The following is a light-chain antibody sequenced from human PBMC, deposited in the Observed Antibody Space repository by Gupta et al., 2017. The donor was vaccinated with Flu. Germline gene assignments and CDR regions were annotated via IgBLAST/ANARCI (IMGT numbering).Light chain of an antibody. Sequence: DIQVTQFPSTLAASVGDRVTITCRASQSVTTWLAWYQQKPGKAPKLLIYKASILHTGVPSRFSGSGSGTEFTLTISSLQPDDFATYYCQQYKYYSGTFGLGTKLESK. CDR1: QSVTTW. CDR2: KAS. J-gene: IGKJ2*01. V-gene: IGKV1-5*03. CDR3: QQYKYYSGT.